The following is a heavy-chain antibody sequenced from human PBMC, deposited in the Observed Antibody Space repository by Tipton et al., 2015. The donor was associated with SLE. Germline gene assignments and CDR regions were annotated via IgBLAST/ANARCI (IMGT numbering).Heavy chain of an antibody. J-gene: IGHJ6*02. CDR2: SDWDDDK. D-gene: IGHD3-22*01. CDR3: ARTMRGLYGMDV. CDR1: GFSLKTSGMR. V-gene: IGHV2-70*04. Sequence: LVKPTQTLTLTCTFSGFSLKTSGMRVSWIRQPPGKALEWLARSDWDDDKFYSTSLRTRLTISKDTSKNRVVLTMTNMDPVDTATYYCARTMRGLYGMDVWGQGTTVTVSS.